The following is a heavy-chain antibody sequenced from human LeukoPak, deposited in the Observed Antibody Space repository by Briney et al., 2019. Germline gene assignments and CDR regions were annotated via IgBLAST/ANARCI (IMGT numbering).Heavy chain of an antibody. J-gene: IGHJ4*02. Sequence: ESSETLSLTCAVYGGSFSGYYWSWIRQPPGKGLEWIGEITHSGSTNYNPSLKSRVTISVDTSKNQFSLKLSSVTAADTAVYYCARSYGSGSYPYWGQGTLVTVSS. CDR1: GGSFSGYY. CDR2: ITHSGST. V-gene: IGHV4-34*01. D-gene: IGHD3-10*01. CDR3: ARSYGSGSYPY.